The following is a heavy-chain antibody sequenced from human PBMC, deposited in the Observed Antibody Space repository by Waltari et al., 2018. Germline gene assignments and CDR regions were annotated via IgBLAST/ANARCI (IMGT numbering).Heavy chain of an antibody. CDR1: GGPFPASS. CDR3: ARTWGYSPPLGWFDP. Sequence: QVQLHQWGAGLLPPSETLSRTCAVSGGPFPASSWGWTRQPPGRGLEWIGETSHSGVTHYNPSLRSRVTMSVDTIKKHFSLKLTSLTAADTAVYFCARTWGYSPPLGWFDPWGQGTRVTISS. V-gene: IGHV4-34*01. CDR2: TSHSGVT. J-gene: IGHJ5*02. D-gene: IGHD2-2*02.